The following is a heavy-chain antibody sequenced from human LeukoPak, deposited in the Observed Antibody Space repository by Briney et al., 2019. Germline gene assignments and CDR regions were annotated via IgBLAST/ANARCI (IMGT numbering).Heavy chain of an antibody. J-gene: IGHJ4*02. CDR2: IYTSGST. V-gene: IGHV4-4*09. D-gene: IGHD2-15*01. CDR1: GGSISSYY. CDR3: ARTYCSGGSCSIDY. Sequence: SETLSLTCTVSGGSISSYYWSWIRQPPGKGLEWIGYIYTSGSTNYNPSLKSRVTISEDTSKNQFSLKLSSVTAADTAVYYCARTYCSGGSCSIDYWGQGTLVTVSS.